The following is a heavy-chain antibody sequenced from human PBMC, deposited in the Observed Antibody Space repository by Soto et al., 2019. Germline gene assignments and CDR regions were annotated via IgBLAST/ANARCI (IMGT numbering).Heavy chain of an antibody. V-gene: IGHV3-21*01. D-gene: IGHD1-7*01. J-gene: IGHJ4*02. CDR3: AREGYNWNYKGDY. CDR2: ISSSSSYI. Sequence: EVQLVESGGGLVKPGGSLRLSCAASGFTFSSYSMNWVRQAPGKGLEWVSSISSSSSYIYYADSVKGRVTISRDNAKNSLYLQTNSLRAEDTAVYYCAREGYNWNYKGDYWGQGTLVTVSS. CDR1: GFTFSSYS.